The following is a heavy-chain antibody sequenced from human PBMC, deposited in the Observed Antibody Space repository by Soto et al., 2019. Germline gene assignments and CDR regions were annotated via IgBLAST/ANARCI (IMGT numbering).Heavy chain of an antibody. Sequence: SETLSLTCTVSGGSTRDSNYYWGWIRQSPEKGLEWIGYIYYSGTTNYNPSLQSRVAISVDTSKNQFSLKLSPVTAADTAVYYCARQREYCSGGSCYYWFDPWGQGTLVTVSS. CDR1: GGSTRDSNYY. D-gene: IGHD2-15*01. V-gene: IGHV4-39*01. CDR3: ARQREYCSGGSCYYWFDP. CDR2: IYYSGTT. J-gene: IGHJ5*02.